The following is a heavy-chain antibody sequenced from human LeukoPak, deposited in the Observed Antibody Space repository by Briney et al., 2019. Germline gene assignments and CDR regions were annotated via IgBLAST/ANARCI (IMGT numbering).Heavy chain of an antibody. CDR1: GYTLTELS. V-gene: IGHV1-24*01. J-gene: IGHJ6*02. D-gene: IGHD6-19*01. Sequence: ASVKVSCKVSGYTLTELSMHWVRQAPGKGLEWMGGFDPEDGETIYAQKFQGRVTMTEDTSTDTVYMELSSLRSEDTAVYYCATAGYSSGWYDGYYYYGMDVWGQGTTVTVSS. CDR3: ATAGYSSGWYDGYYYYGMDV. CDR2: FDPEDGET.